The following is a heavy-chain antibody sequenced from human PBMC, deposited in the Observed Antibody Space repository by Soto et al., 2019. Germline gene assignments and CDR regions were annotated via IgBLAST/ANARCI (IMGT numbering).Heavy chain of an antibody. CDR2: ISASGDGT. D-gene: IGHD3-10*01. CDR3: AKVDGFLWFELDS. Sequence: EVQLLESGGGLVQPGGSLRLSCAASGFTFSSFAMSWVRQAPGKGLEWVSAISASGDGTYYADSVKGRFTISRDNSKNTLYLQMSSLRAEDTAVYYCAKVDGFLWFELDSWGQATLVTVSS. V-gene: IGHV3-23*01. J-gene: IGHJ4*02. CDR1: GFTFSSFA.